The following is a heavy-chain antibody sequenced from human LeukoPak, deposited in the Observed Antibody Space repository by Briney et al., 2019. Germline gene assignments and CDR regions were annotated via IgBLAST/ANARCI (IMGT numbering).Heavy chain of an antibody. J-gene: IGHJ4*02. V-gene: IGHV3-30-3*01. CDR1: GFTFSSYA. CDR3: ARDPNYYDSSGYQAGVY. CDR2: ISYDGSNK. D-gene: IGHD3-22*01. Sequence: GGSLRLSCAASGFTFSSYAMHWVRQAPGKGLEWVAVISYDGSNKYYADSVKGRFTISRDNSKNTLYLQMNSLRAEDTAVYYCARDPNYYDSSGYQAGVYWGQGTLVTVSS.